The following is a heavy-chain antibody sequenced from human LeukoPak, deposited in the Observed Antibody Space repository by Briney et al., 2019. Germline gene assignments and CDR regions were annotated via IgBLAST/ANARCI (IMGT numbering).Heavy chain of an antibody. CDR1: GFTFSSYA. CDR3: AKGTSDIVVVVAAYHLDY. CDR2: ISGSGGST. Sequence: GGSLRLSCAASGFTFSSYAMSWVRQAPGKGLEWVSAISGSGGSTYYAHSVKGRFTISRDNSKNTLYLQMNSLRAEDTAVYYCAKGTSDIVVVVAAYHLDYWGQGTLVTVSS. J-gene: IGHJ4*02. V-gene: IGHV3-23*01. D-gene: IGHD2-15*01.